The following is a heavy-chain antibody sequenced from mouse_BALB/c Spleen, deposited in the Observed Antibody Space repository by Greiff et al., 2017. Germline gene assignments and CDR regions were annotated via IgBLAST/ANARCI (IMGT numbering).Heavy chain of an antibody. CDR2: IAPGSGST. CDR3: ARWVTVVAPFDY. V-gene: IGHV1S41*01. Sequence: DLVKPGASVKLSCKASGYTFTSYWINWIKQRPGQGLEWIGRIAPGSGSTYYNEMFKGKATLTVDTSSSTAYIQLSSLSSEDSAVYFCARWVTVVAPFDYWGQGTTLTVSS. J-gene: IGHJ2*01. D-gene: IGHD1-1*01. CDR1: GYTFTSYW.